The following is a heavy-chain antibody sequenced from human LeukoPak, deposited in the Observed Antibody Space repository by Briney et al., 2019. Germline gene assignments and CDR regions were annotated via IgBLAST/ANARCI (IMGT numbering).Heavy chain of an antibody. CDR2: ISSSSTYI. CDR1: GFTFSDYS. Sequence: PGGSLRLSCAGSGFTFSDYSMNWVRQAPGKGLEWVSSISSSSTYIYYADSVKGRFTISRDNAKNSLYLQMNSLRAEDTAVYYCASPATGYSSGWYDVGCWGQGTLVTVSS. D-gene: IGHD6-19*01. CDR3: ASPATGYSSGWYDVGC. V-gene: IGHV3-21*01. J-gene: IGHJ4*02.